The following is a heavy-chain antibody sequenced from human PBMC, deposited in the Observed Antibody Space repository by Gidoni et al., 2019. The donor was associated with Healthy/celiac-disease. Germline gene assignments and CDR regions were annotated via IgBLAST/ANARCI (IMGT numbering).Heavy chain of an antibody. CDR3: ARARVVPAAPTARNWFDP. Sequence: QVQLQESGPGLVKPSGTLSLTCAVSGGSIRSSNWWSWVRQPPGKGLEWIGEIYHSGSTNYNPSLKSRVTISVDKSKNQFSLKLSSVTAADTAVYYCARARVVPAAPTARNWFDPWGQGTLVTVSS. J-gene: IGHJ5*02. CDR1: GGSIRSSNW. D-gene: IGHD2-2*01. V-gene: IGHV4-4*02. CDR2: IYHSGST.